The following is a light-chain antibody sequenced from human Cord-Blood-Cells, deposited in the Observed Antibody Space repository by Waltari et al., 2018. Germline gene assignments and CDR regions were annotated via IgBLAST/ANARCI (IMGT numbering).Light chain of an antibody. CDR1: QSISSD. J-gene: IGKJ2*01. CDR3: QQSYSTPYT. Sequence: DIQMTQAPSSLSASVGDRVTITCRASQSISSDLNWYQQKPGKAPTLLSYAASSLQSGVPSRFSGSGSGTDFTLTISSLQPEDFATYYCQQSYSTPYTFGQGTKLELK. CDR2: AAS. V-gene: IGKV1-39*01.